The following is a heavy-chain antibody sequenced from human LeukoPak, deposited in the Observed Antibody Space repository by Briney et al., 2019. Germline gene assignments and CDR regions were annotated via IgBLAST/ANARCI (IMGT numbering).Heavy chain of an antibody. CDR1: GFTFATYG. D-gene: IGHD2-21*02. CDR2: IHHSSGST. Sequence: GGTLRLSCAAAGFTFATYGMSWVRQAPGKGLEWVSAIHHSSGSTNYADSVKGRFTISRDNSKNTLYLQMNSLRAEDTAVYYCARGWGGGWSREYYYYYYMDVWGKGTTVTISS. V-gene: IGHV3-23*01. J-gene: IGHJ6*03. CDR3: ARGWGGGWSREYYYYYYMDV.